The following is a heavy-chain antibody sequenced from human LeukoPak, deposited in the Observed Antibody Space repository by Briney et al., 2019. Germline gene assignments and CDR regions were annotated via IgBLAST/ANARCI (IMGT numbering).Heavy chain of an antibody. J-gene: IGHJ4*02. Sequence: PGGSLRLSCAASGFTFSTYGMSWVRQAPGRGLAWVSGISGSGDSTYYADSVRGRFTISRDNSKNTLFLQMNSLRAEDTAVYYCAKAPVTTCSGAYCYPFDYWSQGTLVTVSS. CDR2: ISGSGDST. CDR3: AKAPVTTCSGAYCYPFDY. V-gene: IGHV3-23*01. CDR1: GFTFSTYG. D-gene: IGHD2-15*01.